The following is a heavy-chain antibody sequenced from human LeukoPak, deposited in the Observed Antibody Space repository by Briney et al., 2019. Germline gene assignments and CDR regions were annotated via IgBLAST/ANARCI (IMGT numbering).Heavy chain of an antibody. Sequence: GGSLRLSCAASGFTFSSFAMTWVRQAPGKGLEWVSVISGSGDTTYYADSVKGRLTISGDNSKNTLYLQMNSLRAEDTAVYYCAREGLILDPWGQGTLVTVSS. V-gene: IGHV3-23*01. CDR2: ISGSGDTT. CDR3: AREGLILDP. J-gene: IGHJ5*02. CDR1: GFTFSSFA.